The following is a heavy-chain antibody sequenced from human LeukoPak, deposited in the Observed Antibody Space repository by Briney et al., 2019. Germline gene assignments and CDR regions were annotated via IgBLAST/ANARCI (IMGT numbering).Heavy chain of an antibody. D-gene: IGHD6-13*01. CDR1: GYTFTGYY. CDR2: INSNSGDT. CDR3: AREGLAATDDTFDI. J-gene: IGHJ3*02. Sequence: ASVKVSCKASGYTFTGYYMHWVRQAPGQGLEWMGWINSNSGDTKYAQKFQGRVTMTRDTSIGTVYMGLNRLASDDTALYFCAREGLAATDDTFDIWAQGTSVIVSS. V-gene: IGHV1-2*02.